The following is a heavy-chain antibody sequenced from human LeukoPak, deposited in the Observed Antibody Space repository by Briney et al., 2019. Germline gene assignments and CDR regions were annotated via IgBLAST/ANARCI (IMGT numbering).Heavy chain of an antibody. V-gene: IGHV3-23*01. CDR3: AKESYYYDSSGYLSGYYFDY. D-gene: IGHD3-22*01. CDR1: GFTFSSYA. J-gene: IGHJ4*02. Sequence: GGSLRLSCAASGFTFSSYAMSWVRQAPGKGLEWASAISGSGGSTYYADSVKGRFTISRDNSKNTLYLQMNSLRAEDTAVYYCAKESYYYDSSGYLSGYYFDYWGQGTLVTVSS. CDR2: ISGSGGST.